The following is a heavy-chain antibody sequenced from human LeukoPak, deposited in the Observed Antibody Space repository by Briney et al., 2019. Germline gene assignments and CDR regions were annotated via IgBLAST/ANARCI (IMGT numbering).Heavy chain of an antibody. J-gene: IGHJ1*01. CDR3: ARDPGPNCYDSLYFQH. CDR2: INPSGGST. Sequence: ASVKVSCKASGYTFTSYYMHWVRQAPGHGLEWMGIINPSGGSTSYAQKFQGRVTMTRDTSTSTVYMGLRRLRSEDTAVYYCARDPGPNCYDSLYFQHWGQGTLVTVSS. CDR1: GYTFTSYY. V-gene: IGHV1-46*01. D-gene: IGHD3-22*01.